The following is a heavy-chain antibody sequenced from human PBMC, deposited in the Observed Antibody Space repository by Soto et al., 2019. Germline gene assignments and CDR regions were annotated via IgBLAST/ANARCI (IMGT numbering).Heavy chain of an antibody. V-gene: IGHV1-46*01. Sequence: GASVKVSCKASGYTFTSYYLHWVRQAPGQGLEWMGIINPSGGSTSYAQEFQGRVTMTRDTSTSTVYMELSSLRSEDTAVYYCAREDYYATSGFDYWGQGTLVTVS. CDR2: INPSGGST. CDR3: AREDYYATSGFDY. CDR1: GYTFTSYY. J-gene: IGHJ4*02. D-gene: IGHD3-22*01.